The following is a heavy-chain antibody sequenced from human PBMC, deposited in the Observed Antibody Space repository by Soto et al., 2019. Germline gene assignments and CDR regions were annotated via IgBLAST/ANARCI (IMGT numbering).Heavy chain of an antibody. CDR1: GDSVSGNSAA. Sequence: SQTLSLTCAMSGDSVSGNSAACNWIRQSPSRGLEWLGRTYYRSRWYNDYAVSVKSRITVTPDTSKNQFSLHLNSVTPEDTAVYYCARDFPYYVRRESYIDYWGKGALVTVSS. J-gene: IGHJ4*02. V-gene: IGHV6-1*01. D-gene: IGHD3-16*01. CDR2: TYYRSRWYN. CDR3: ARDFPYYVRRESYIDY.